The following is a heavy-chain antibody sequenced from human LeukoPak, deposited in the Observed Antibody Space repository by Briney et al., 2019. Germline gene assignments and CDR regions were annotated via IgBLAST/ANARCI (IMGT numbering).Heavy chain of an antibody. Sequence: ASVKVSCKASGYTFTGYYMHWVRQAPGQGLEWMGWINPSSGGTNYAQKFQGRVTMTRDTSISTAYMELSRLRSDDTAVYYCVSESSYGYFDYWGQGTLVTVSS. CDR1: GYTFTGYY. CDR3: VSESSYGYFDY. V-gene: IGHV1-2*02. CDR2: INPSSGGT. J-gene: IGHJ4*02. D-gene: IGHD5-18*01.